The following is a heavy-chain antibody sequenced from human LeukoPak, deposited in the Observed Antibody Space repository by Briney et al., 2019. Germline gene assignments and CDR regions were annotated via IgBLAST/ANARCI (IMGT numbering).Heavy chain of an antibody. Sequence: SETLSLTCTVSGDSVSNGNYYWSWLRQPPGKALEWIGYIYYSGSTYYNPSLEGRVTISVDTSKNQFSVKLRSVTAADTAVYYCARSQNYYGSGDYWSQGTLATVSS. V-gene: IGHV4-61*01. CDR1: GDSVSNGNYY. J-gene: IGHJ4*02. CDR2: IYYSGST. D-gene: IGHD3-10*01. CDR3: ARSQNYYGSGDY.